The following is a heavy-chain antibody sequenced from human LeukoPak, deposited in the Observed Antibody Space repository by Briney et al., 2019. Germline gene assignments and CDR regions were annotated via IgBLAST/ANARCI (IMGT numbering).Heavy chain of an antibody. D-gene: IGHD4-23*01. V-gene: IGHV1-2*06. J-gene: IGHJ4*02. CDR1: GYTFTGYY. CDR2: INPNSGGT. Sequence: ASVKVSCKAPGYTFTGYYMHWVRQAPGQGLEWMGRINPNSGGTNYAQKFQGRVTMTRDTSISTAYMELSRLRSDDTAVYYCARLRRNYGGNPYFDYWGQGTLVTVSS. CDR3: ARLRRNYGGNPYFDY.